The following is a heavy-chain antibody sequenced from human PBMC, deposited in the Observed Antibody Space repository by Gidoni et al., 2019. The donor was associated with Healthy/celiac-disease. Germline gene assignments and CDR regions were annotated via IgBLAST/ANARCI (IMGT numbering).Heavy chain of an antibody. CDR1: GGPFSRYY. D-gene: IGHD2-2*01. CDR2: INHSGST. J-gene: IGHJ5*02. CDR3: ARRLIVVVPAAITWFDP. V-gene: IGHV4-34*01. Sequence: QVQLQQWGAGLLKPSETLSLTCAVYGGPFSRYYWSWIRQPPGKGLEWIGEINHSGSTNYNPSLKSRVTISVDTSKNQFSLKLSSVTAADTAVYYCARRLIVVVPAAITWFDPWGQGTLVTVSS.